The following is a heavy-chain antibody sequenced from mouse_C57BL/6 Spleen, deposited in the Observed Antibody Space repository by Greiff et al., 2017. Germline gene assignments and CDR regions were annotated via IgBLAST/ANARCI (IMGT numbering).Heavy chain of an antibody. CDR2: ISDGGSYT. V-gene: IGHV5-4*01. Sequence: DVMLVESGGGLVKPGGSLKLSCAASGFTFSSYAMSWVRQTPEKRLEWVATISDGGSYTYYPDNVKGRFTISRDNAKNNLYLQMSHLKSEDTAMYYCARELGRGYFDYWGQGTTLTVSS. J-gene: IGHJ2*01. CDR1: GFTFSSYA. CDR3: ARELGRGYFDY. D-gene: IGHD4-1*01.